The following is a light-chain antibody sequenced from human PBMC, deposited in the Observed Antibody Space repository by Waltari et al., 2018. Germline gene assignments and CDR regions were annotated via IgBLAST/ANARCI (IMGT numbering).Light chain of an antibody. CDR3: QHRGNWPLLA. Sequence: FAWYHGIPSRAPRPLIYVAADSASGTPARFSGSGSGTDFTLTISSLEPEDFAVYYVQHRGNWPLLAFGQGTRLEIK. CDR2: VAA. J-gene: IGKJ5*01. V-gene: IGKV3-11*01.